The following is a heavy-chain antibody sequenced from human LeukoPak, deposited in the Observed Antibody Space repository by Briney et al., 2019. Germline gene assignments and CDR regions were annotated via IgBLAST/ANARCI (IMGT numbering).Heavy chain of an antibody. V-gene: IGHV3-30-3*01. CDR3: ARDGSGDYGDFLDAFDI. CDR1: GFTFSSYA. Sequence: GGSLRLSCAASGFTFSSYAMHWVRQAPGKGLEWVAVISYDGSNQYYADSVKGRFTISRDNSKNTLYLQMNSLRAEDTAVYYCARDGSGDYGDFLDAFDIWGQGTMVTVSS. D-gene: IGHD4-17*01. J-gene: IGHJ3*02. CDR2: ISYDGSNQ.